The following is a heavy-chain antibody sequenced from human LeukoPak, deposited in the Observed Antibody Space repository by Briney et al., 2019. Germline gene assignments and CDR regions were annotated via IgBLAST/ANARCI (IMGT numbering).Heavy chain of an antibody. CDR2: IYHTGTT. CDR1: GGSISSGDYY. CDR3: AGGFLEWLSFDY. J-gene: IGHJ4*02. D-gene: IGHD3-3*01. Sequence: SQTLSLTCTVSGGSISSGDYYWNWIRQPPGKGLEWIGYIYHTGTTYYTPSLKSRVTISLDRSKNQFSLKLSSVTAADTAVYYCAGGFLEWLSFDYWGQGTLVTVSS. V-gene: IGHV4-30-2*01.